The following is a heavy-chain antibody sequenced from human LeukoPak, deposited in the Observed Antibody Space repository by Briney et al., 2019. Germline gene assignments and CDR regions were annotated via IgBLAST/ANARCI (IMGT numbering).Heavy chain of an antibody. J-gene: IGHJ4*02. CDR3: ASPRIAARAYADY. CDR1: GGSISSSSYY. Sequence: PSETLSLTCTVSGGSISSSSYYWGWIRQPPGKGLEWIAYSYYRGNTDYNPSLKSRVTISVDTSKNQFSLKLSSVTAADTAVYYCASPRIAARAYADYWGQGTLVTVSS. CDR2: SYYRGNT. D-gene: IGHD6-6*01. V-gene: IGHV4-39*07.